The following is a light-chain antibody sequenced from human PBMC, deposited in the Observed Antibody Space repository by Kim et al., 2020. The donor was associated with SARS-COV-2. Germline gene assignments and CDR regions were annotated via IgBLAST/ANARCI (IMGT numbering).Light chain of an antibody. Sequence: PGERATLSCRASHSVSRHLGSYHQDPLFPSTTLFRSLFLLLLWLPDRFSGSGSGTDFTLTISRVEPEDLAVYYCQQLGTFGQGTKVDIK. CDR3: QQLGT. CDR2: LF. CDR1: HSVSRH. V-gene: IGKV3D-20*02. J-gene: IGKJ1*01.